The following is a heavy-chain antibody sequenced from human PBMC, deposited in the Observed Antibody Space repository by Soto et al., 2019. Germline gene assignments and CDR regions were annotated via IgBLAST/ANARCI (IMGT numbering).Heavy chain of an antibody. Sequence: GGSLRLSCAASGFTFSSYGMHWVRQAPGKGLEWVAVISYDGSNKYYADSVKGRFTISRDNSKNTLYLQMNSLRAEDTAVYYCAKEGDSSGLPPWTDYYGMDVWGQGTTVTVSS. CDR2: ISYDGSNK. D-gene: IGHD3-22*01. J-gene: IGHJ6*02. CDR1: GFTFSSYG. V-gene: IGHV3-30*18. CDR3: AKEGDSSGLPPWTDYYGMDV.